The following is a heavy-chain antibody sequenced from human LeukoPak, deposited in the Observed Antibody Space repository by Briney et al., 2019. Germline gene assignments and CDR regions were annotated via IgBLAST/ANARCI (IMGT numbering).Heavy chain of an antibody. V-gene: IGHV3-48*01. D-gene: IGHD6-6*01. CDR2: ISSSSSTI. CDR1: GFTFSSYS. CDR3: ARKQLGYYYMDV. J-gene: IGHJ6*03. Sequence: GRSLRLSCAASGFTFSSYSMNWVRQAPGKGRGWVSYISSSSSTIHYADSVKGRFTISRDNAKNSLYLQMNSLRAEDTAVYYCARKQLGYYYMDVWGKGTTVTVSS.